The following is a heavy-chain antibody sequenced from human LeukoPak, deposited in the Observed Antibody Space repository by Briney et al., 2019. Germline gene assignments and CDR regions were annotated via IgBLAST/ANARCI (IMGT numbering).Heavy chain of an antibody. CDR1: GYTFTSYG. CDR3: ARYYYDSSGYYPGAFDI. D-gene: IGHD3-22*01. V-gene: IGHV1-18*01. CDR2: SSAYNGNT. Sequence: ASVKVSCKASGYTFTSYGISWVRQAPGQGLEWMGWSSAYNGNTNYAQKLQGRVTMTTDASTSTAYMELRSLRSDDTAVYYCARYYYDSSGYYPGAFDIWGQGTLVTVSS. J-gene: IGHJ3*02.